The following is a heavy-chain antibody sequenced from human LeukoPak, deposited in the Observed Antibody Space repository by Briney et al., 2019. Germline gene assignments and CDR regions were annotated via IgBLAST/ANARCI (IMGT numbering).Heavy chain of an antibody. CDR3: ARLTSGHFDY. J-gene: IGHJ4*02. D-gene: IGHD3-10*01. V-gene: IGHV4-39*01. CDR2: IYYSGST. CDR1: GGSMNSYY. Sequence: PSETLSLTCSVSGGSMNSYYWGWIRQPPGKGLEWIATIYYSGSTYYNPSLKSRVTISADTSKNQFSLKLSSVTAADTAVYYCARLTSGHFDYWGQGTLVTVSS.